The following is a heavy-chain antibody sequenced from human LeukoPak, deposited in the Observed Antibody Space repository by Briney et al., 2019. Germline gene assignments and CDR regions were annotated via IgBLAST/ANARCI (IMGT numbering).Heavy chain of an antibody. CDR2: IYYSGST. V-gene: IGHV4-59*01. J-gene: IGHJ4*02. CDR1: GGSISSYY. CDR3: ARRAPWGSPPHFDY. D-gene: IGHD7-27*01. Sequence: SETLSLTCTVSGGSISSYYWSWIRQPPGKGLEWIGYIYYSGSTNYNPSLKSRVTISVDTSKNQFSLKLSSVTAADTAVYYCARRAPWGSPPHFDYWGQGTLVTVSS.